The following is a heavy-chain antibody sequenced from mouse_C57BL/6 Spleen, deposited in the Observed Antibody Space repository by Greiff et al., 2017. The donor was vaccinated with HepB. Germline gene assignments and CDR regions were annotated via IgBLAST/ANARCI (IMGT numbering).Heavy chain of an antibody. J-gene: IGHJ2*01. D-gene: IGHD3-1*01. CDR1: GYAFSSYW. Sequence: VQVVESGAELVKPGASVKISCKASGYAFSSYWMNWVKQRPGKGLEWIGQIYPGDGDTNYNGKFKGKATLTADKSSSTAYMQLSSLTSEDSAVYFCARSGEGYFDYWGQGTTLTVSS. CDR2: IYPGDGDT. CDR3: ARSGEGYFDY. V-gene: IGHV1-80*01.